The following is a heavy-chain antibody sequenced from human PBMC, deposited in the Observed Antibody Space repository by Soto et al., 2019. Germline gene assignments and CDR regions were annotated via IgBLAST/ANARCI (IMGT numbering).Heavy chain of an antibody. CDR2: IKSKTDGGTT. V-gene: IGHV3-15*01. CDR3: TTSFGGVIVHPR. J-gene: IGHJ4*02. D-gene: IGHD3-16*02. Sequence: EVQLVESGGGLVKPGGSLRLSCAASGFTFSNAWMSWVRQAPGKGLEWVGRIKSKTDGGTTDYAAPVKGRFTISRDDSKNTLYLQMNSLKTEDTAVYYCTTSFGGVIVHPRWGQGTLVTVSS. CDR1: GFTFSNAW.